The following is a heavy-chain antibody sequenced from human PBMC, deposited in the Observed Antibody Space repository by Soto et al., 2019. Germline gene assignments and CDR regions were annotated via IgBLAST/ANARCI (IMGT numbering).Heavy chain of an antibody. CDR2: ISSSSSTI. J-gene: IGHJ4*02. D-gene: IGHD5-18*01. CDR3: ARDYSSYGPFDY. V-gene: IGHV3-48*01. CDR1: GFTFSSYR. Sequence: PVRSLRHSWGASGFTFSSYRMNWVRQAPRKGLECVSYISSSSSTIYYADSVKGRFTISRDNAKNSLYLQMNSLRAEDTAVYYCARDYSSYGPFDYWGQGTLVTVSS.